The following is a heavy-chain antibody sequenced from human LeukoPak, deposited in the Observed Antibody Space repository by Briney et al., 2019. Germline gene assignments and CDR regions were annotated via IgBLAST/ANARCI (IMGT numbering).Heavy chain of an antibody. CDR3: ARGNSETYYYDSSGTGGFDP. Sequence: SVKFSCKASGGTFSSYAISWVRQAPGQGLEWMGGIIPIFGTANYAQKFQGRVTITTDESTSTAYMELSSLRSEDTAVYYCARGNSETYYYDSSGTGGFDPWGQGTLVTVSS. D-gene: IGHD3-22*01. J-gene: IGHJ5*02. CDR1: GGTFSSYA. CDR2: IIPIFGTA. V-gene: IGHV1-69*05.